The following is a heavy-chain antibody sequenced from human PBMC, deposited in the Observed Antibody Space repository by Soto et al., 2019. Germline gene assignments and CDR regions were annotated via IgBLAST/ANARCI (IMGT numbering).Heavy chain of an antibody. D-gene: IGHD3-22*01. V-gene: IGHV3-66*01. J-gene: IGHJ4*02. CDR3: AREYPHYNYITMKDSSGSGPWFDY. Sequence: GGSLRLSCAASGFTVSSNYMSWVRQAPGKGLEWVSVIYSGGSTYYADSVKGRFTISRDNSKNTLYLQMNSLRAEDTAVYYCAREYPHYNYITMKDSSGSGPWFDYWGQGTLVTVSS. CDR1: GFTVSSNY. CDR2: IYSGGST.